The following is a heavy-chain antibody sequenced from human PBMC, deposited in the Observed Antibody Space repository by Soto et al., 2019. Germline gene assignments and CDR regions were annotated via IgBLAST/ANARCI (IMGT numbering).Heavy chain of an antibody. D-gene: IGHD2-2*01. Sequence: SETLSLTCAVYGGSISSGGYSWSWIRQPPGKGLEWIGYIYHSGSTYYNPSLKSRVTISVDRSKNQFSLKLSSVTAADTAVYYCARVLRYCSSTSCYAYYYYGMDVWGQGTTVTVSS. J-gene: IGHJ6*02. CDR1: GGSISSGGYS. CDR3: ARVLRYCSSTSCYAYYYYGMDV. V-gene: IGHV4-30-2*01. CDR2: IYHSGST.